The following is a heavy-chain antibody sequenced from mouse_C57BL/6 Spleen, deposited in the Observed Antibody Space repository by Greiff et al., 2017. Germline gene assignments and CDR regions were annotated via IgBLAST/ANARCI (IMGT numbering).Heavy chain of an antibody. J-gene: IGHJ3*01. D-gene: IGHD2-1*01. CDR3: ARQGSIYYGRGAWFAY. CDR2: INPNNGGT. CDR1: GYTFTDYN. Sequence: EVQLQQSGPELVKPGASVKIPCKASGYTFTDYNMDWVKQSHGKSLEWIGDINPNNGGTIYNQKFKGKATLTVDKSSSTAYMELRSLTSEDTAVYYCARQGSIYYGRGAWFAYWGQGTLVTVSA. V-gene: IGHV1-18*01.